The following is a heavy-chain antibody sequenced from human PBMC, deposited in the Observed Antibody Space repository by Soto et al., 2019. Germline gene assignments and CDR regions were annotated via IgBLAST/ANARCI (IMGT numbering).Heavy chain of an antibody. D-gene: IGHD2-15*01. V-gene: IGHV3-21*01. Sequence: EVPLVESGGGLVKPGGSLRLSCAASGFTFSSYSMNWVRQAPGKGLEWVSSISYSNSYIYYADSVKGRFTISRDNAKKSLFLQMNSLRAEDTAMYYCAREVGGGYCSGGSCYYSGMDVWGQGTTVTVSS. J-gene: IGHJ6*02. CDR1: GFTFSSYS. CDR2: ISYSNSYI. CDR3: AREVGGGYCSGGSCYYSGMDV.